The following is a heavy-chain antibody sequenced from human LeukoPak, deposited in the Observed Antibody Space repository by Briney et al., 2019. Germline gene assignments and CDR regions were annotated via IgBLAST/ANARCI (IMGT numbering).Heavy chain of an antibody. CDR3: ARAGSGTDAFDI. CDR2: IYYSGST. Sequence: PSQTLSLTCSVSGVSISSGGYYWRWLRQHPGKGLEWIGYIYYSGSTYYNPSLKSRVTISVDTSKNQFSLKLSSVTAADTAVYYCARAGSGTDAFDIWGQGTMVTVSS. V-gene: IGHV4-31*03. D-gene: IGHD3-10*01. CDR1: GVSISSGGYY. J-gene: IGHJ3*02.